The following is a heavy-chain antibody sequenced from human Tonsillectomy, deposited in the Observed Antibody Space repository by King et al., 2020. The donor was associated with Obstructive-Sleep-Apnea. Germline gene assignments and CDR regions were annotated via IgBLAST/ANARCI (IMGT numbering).Heavy chain of an antibody. CDR1: GFTFSDYP. Sequence: VQLVESGGGLVQPGGSLRLSCAASGFTFSDYPMNWVCQAPGKGLEWISYISPSSSTIHYADYMKCRLTISRDNAKNSLYLEMNSLRAEDTAVYYCARDRPIAVAGGGTAFDIWGQGTMVTVSS. CDR3: ARDRPIAVAGGGTAFDI. V-gene: IGHV3-48*04. J-gene: IGHJ3*02. CDR2: ISPSSSTI. D-gene: IGHD6-19*01.